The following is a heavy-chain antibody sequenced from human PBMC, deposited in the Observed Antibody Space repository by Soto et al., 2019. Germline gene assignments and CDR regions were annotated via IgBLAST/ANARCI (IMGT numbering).Heavy chain of an antibody. CDR1: GFTLPGYS. D-gene: IGHD6-6*01. Sequence: EVQVVESGGALVQPGGSLRLSCAPSGFTLPGYSMNWVRQAPGKGLEWVSYISSSSDTIYYADSVKGRFTISRDNAKNLLYLQMKSLRAEDTAVYYCARSSTVYDYWGQGTPVTVSS. J-gene: IGHJ4*02. CDR2: ISSSSDTI. V-gene: IGHV3-48*01. CDR3: ARSSTVYDY.